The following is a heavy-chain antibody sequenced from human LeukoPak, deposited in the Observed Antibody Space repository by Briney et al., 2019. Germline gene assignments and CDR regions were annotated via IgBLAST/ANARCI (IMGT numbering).Heavy chain of an antibody. CDR1: GGSFSGYY. V-gene: IGHV4-34*01. CDR2: INHSGST. D-gene: IGHD3-9*01. CDR3: ARSKDILTGYCFDY. Sequence: SETLSLTCAVYGGSFSGYYGTWIRQPPGKGLEGIGEINHSGSTNYNPSLKSRVTISVDTSKNQFSLQLSSVTAADTAVYYCARSKDILTGYCFDYWGQGTLVTVSS. J-gene: IGHJ4*02.